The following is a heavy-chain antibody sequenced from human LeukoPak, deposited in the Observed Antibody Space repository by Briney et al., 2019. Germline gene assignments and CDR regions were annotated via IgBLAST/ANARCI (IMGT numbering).Heavy chain of an antibody. J-gene: IGHJ4*02. CDR2: IGTTTSTI. CDR1: GFTFSNYG. Sequence: GGSLRLSCVASGFTFSNYGMNWVRQAPGKGLEWVSYIGTTTSTIYYADSVKGRFTISRDNAKNSLYLQMNSLRDEDTAVYYCARHDYGGNSGGYWGQGTLVTVSS. V-gene: IGHV3-48*02. CDR3: ARHDYGGNSGGY. D-gene: IGHD4-23*01.